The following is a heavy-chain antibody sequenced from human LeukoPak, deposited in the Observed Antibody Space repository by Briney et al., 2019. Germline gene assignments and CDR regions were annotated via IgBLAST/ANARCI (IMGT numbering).Heavy chain of an antibody. V-gene: IGHV4-28*01. D-gene: IGHD3-10*01. J-gene: IGHJ5*02. CDR3: ARNELGSGKYDP. CDR2: IHYTGST. CDR1: GYAISSSNR. Sequence: SETLSLTCAVSGYAISSSNRWGWIRQAPGKGLEWIGYIHYTGSTYYSPSLKSRATMAVDMSKNQFSLKLSSVTAVDTAVYYCARNELGSGKYDPWGPGILVTVSS.